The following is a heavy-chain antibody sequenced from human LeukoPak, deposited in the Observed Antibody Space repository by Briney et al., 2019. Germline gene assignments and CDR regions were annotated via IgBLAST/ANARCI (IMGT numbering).Heavy chain of an antibody. Sequence: GGSLRPSCAGSGITFSTYWMHWVRQARGKGLVWVSRINSEGSTISYAESVKGRSTISRDNAKNTLFLQMNSLRAEDTAVYYCARISSDSISYYDHWGQGTLVTVPS. J-gene: IGHJ4*02. V-gene: IGHV3-74*01. D-gene: IGHD3-22*01. CDR2: INSEGSTI. CDR1: GITFSTYW. CDR3: ARISSDSISYYDH.